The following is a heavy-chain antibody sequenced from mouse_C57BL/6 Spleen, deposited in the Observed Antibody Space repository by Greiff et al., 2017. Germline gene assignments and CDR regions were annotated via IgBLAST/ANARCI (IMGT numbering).Heavy chain of an antibody. CDR3: ARPDHDYDVGAMDY. CDR1: GFTFSSYG. Sequence: EVKLVESGGDLVKPGGSLKLSCAASGFTFSSYGMSWVRQTPDKRLEWVATISSGGSYTYYPDSVKGRFTISRDNAKNTLYLQMSSLKSEDTAMYYCARPDHDYDVGAMDYWGQGTSVTVSS. D-gene: IGHD2-4*01. V-gene: IGHV5-6*01. J-gene: IGHJ4*01. CDR2: ISSGGSYT.